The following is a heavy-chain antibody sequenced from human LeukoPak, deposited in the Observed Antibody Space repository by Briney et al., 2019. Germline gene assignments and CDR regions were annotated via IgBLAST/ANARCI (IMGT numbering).Heavy chain of an antibody. CDR1: GGIFSSYA. CDR2: IIPILGIA. CDR3: AINSYYYYGSGRGFDY. Sequence: GASVKVSCKASGGIFSSYAISWVRQAPGQGLEWMGRIIPILGIANYAQKFQGRVTITADKSTSTAYMELSSLRSEDTAVYYCAINSYYYYGSGRGFDYWGQGTLVTVSS. D-gene: IGHD3-10*01. V-gene: IGHV1-69*04. J-gene: IGHJ4*02.